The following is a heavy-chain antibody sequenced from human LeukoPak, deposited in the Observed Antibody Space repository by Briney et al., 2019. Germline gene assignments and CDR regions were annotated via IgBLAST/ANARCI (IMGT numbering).Heavy chain of an antibody. CDR1: GGSISSSSYY. CDR3: ARVSSNVV. CDR2: IYYSGST. J-gene: IGHJ6*04. D-gene: IGHD2-15*01. V-gene: IGHV4-39*07. Sequence: SETLSLTCTVSGGSISSSSYYWGWIRQPPGKGLEWIGSIYYSGSTNYNPSLKGRVTISVDTSKNQFSLKLNSVTAADTAVYYCARVSSNVVWGKGTTVTISS.